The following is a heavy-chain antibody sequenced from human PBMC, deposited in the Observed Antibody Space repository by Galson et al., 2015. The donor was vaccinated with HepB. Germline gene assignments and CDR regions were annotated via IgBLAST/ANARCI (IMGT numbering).Heavy chain of an antibody. J-gene: IGHJ6*02. CDR3: ASRDRFLEFGAPYYYYGMDV. CDR1: GGTFSSYA. Sequence: SVKVSCKASGGTFSSYAISWVRQAPGQGLEWMGGIIPIFGTANHAQKFQGRVTITADESTSTAYMELSSLRSEDTAVYYCASRDRFLEFGAPYYYYGMDVWGQGTTVTVSS. CDR2: IIPIFGTA. V-gene: IGHV1-69*13. D-gene: IGHD3-3*01.